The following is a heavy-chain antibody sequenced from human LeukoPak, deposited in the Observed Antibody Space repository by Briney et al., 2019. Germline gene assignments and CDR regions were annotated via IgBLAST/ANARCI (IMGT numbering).Heavy chain of an antibody. V-gene: IGHV3-21*01. Sequence: RTGGSLRLSCAASGFTFSSYSMNWVRQAPGKGLEWVSSISSSSSYIYYADSVKGRFTISRDNAKNSLHLQMNSLRAEDTAVYYCARDAEITMVRGVPDYWGQGTLVTVSS. D-gene: IGHD3-10*01. J-gene: IGHJ4*02. CDR3: ARDAEITMVRGVPDY. CDR2: ISSSSSYI. CDR1: GFTFSSYS.